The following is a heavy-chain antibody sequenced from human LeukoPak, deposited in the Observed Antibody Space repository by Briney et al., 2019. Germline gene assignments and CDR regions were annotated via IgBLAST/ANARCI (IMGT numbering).Heavy chain of an antibody. CDR2: IYYSGST. J-gene: IGHJ4*02. CDR1: GGSISSYY. CDR3: ARRLRWQNYFDY. Sequence: SETLSLTCTVSGGSISSYYWSWIRQPPGKGLEWIGYIYYSGSTNYNPSLKSRVTISVDTSKNQFSLKLSSVTAADTAVYYCARRLRWQNYFDYWGQGTLVTVSS. V-gene: IGHV4-59*08. D-gene: IGHD4-23*01.